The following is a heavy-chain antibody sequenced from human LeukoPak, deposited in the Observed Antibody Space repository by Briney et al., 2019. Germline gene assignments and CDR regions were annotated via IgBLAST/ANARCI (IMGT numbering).Heavy chain of an antibody. CDR2: INWNGAWT. V-gene: IGHV3-20*04. Sequence: GGSLRLPCAASGFKFDDYGMSWVRQAPGKGLEWVCDINWNGAWTGYADSVKGRFTISRDNAKDSLYLQMNSLRAEDTALYYCAGYYYDSSRGFDLWGQGTLVTVSA. D-gene: IGHD3-22*01. CDR3: AGYYYDSSRGFDL. J-gene: IGHJ5*02. CDR1: GFKFDDYG.